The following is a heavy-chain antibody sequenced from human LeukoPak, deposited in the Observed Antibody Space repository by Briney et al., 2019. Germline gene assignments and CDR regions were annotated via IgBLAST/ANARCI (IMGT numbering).Heavy chain of an antibody. D-gene: IGHD2-2*01. V-gene: IGHV3-23*01. J-gene: IGHJ6*02. CDR1: GFTFSTNV. CDR3: AKDPVPLYGSSASCPQGV. CDR2: ISGRGGST. Sequence: GGSLRLSCAASGFTFSTNVMLWVRQAPGKGLEWVSAISGRGGSTYYADTVKGRFTISSDNSKNTLNLQMDSLRAEDTAVYYCAKDPVPLYGSSASCPQGVWGQVTTVTVAS.